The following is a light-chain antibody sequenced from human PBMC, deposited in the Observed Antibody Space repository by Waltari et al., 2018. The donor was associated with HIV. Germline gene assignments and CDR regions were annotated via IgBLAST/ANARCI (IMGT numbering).Light chain of an antibody. CDR3: QQSYSTPLT. Sequence: DIQMTQSPSSLSASVGDRVTVSCRANQNISSYLIWYEQRPGKAPRLLIYTASTLQRVVPSRFSGSGSGTDFTLSITSLQPEDFATYDCQQSYSTPLTFGGGTRVEIK. CDR2: TAS. J-gene: IGKJ4*01. CDR1: QNISSY. V-gene: IGKV1-39*01.